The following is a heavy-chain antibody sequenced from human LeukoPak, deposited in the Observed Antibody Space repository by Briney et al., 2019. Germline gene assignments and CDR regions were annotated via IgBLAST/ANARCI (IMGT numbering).Heavy chain of an antibody. V-gene: IGHV4-39*01. D-gene: IGHD6-13*01. J-gene: IGHJ5*02. Sequence: PSETLSLTCTVSGGSISSSGYYWGWIRQPPGKGLEWIGSIYYSGRTYQTPSLKSRVTISVDTSKNRFSLKLSSVTAADTAVYYCARHSPLGIAAAEFNSWFDPWGQGTLVTVSS. CDR3: ARHSPLGIAAAEFNSWFDP. CDR1: GGSISSSGYY. CDR2: IYYSGRT.